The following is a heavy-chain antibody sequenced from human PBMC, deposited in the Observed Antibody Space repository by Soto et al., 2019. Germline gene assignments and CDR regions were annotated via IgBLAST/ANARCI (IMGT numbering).Heavy chain of an antibody. D-gene: IGHD4-4*01. V-gene: IGHV4-59*01. J-gene: IGHJ6*02. CDR3: ARDGDGRMTTNPFYYDGMDV. Sequence: PSETLSLTCTVSGGSISNYYWSWIRQPPGKGLEWIGYIKYSGSTKYNPSLKSRVSISGDTSKNQFSLKLSSVTAADTAIYYCARDGDGRMTTNPFYYDGMDVWGQGTTVTVSS. CDR1: GGSISNYY. CDR2: IKYSGST.